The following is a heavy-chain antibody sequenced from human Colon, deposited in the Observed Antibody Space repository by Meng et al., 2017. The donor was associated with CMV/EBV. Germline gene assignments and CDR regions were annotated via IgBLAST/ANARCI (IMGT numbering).Heavy chain of an antibody. CDR2: INHSGST. CDR1: GGSFSGYY. Sequence: SETLSLTCAVYGGSFSGYYWSWIRQPPGKGLEWIGEINHSGSTNYNPSLKSRVTIVVDTSKNQFSLKLSSVTAADTAVYYCARGSILDYWGQGTLVTVSS. J-gene: IGHJ4*02. V-gene: IGHV4-34*01. CDR3: ARGSILDY.